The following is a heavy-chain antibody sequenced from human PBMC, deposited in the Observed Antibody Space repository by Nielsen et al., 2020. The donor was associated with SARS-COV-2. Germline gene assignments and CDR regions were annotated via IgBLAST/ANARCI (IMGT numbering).Heavy chain of an antibody. CDR3: AKLTIDDYGDYHTDY. Sequence: GESLKISCAASGFTFDDYTMHWVRQAPGKGLEWVSLISWDGGSTYYADSVKGRFTISRDNSKNSLYLQMNSLRAEDTALYYCAKLTIDDYGDYHTDYWGQGTLVTVSS. CDR1: GFTFDDYT. D-gene: IGHD4-17*01. CDR2: ISWDGGST. V-gene: IGHV3-43*01. J-gene: IGHJ4*02.